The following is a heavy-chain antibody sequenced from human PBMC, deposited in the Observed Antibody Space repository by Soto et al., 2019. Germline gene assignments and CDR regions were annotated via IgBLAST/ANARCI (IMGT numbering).Heavy chain of an antibody. D-gene: IGHD3-10*01. CDR2: IYYSGST. CDR3: ARDSAEYYHYMDV. V-gene: IGHV4-31*03. J-gene: IGHJ6*03. CDR1: GGSISSGGYY. Sequence: PSETLSLTCTVSGGSISSGGYYWSWIRQHPGKGLEWIGYIYYSGSTYYNPSLKSRVTISVDTSKNQFSLKLSSVTAADTAVYYCARDSAEYYHYMDVWGKGTTVTVSS.